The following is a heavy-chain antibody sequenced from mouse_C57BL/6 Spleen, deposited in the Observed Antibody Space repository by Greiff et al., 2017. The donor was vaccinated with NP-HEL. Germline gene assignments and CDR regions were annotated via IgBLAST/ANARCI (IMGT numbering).Heavy chain of an antibody. D-gene: IGHD2-2*01. CDR3: ARSGGYDGAYCFDY. CDR2: INPSSGYT. CDR1: GYTFTSFT. Sequence: VQLQQSGAELARPGASVKMSCKASGYTFTSFTMHWVKQRPGQGLEWIGYINPSSGYTKFNQKFKDKATLTADKSSSTAYMQLSSLTSEDSAVYYCARSGGYDGAYCFDYWGQGTTLTVSS. V-gene: IGHV1-4*01. J-gene: IGHJ2*01.